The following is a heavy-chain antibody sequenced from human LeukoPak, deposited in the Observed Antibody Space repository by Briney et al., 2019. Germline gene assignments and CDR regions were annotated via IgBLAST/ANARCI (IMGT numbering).Heavy chain of an antibody. J-gene: IGHJ4*02. D-gene: IGHD2/OR15-2a*01. Sequence: ASVKVSCKASGYTFTGYYMHWVRQAPGQGLEWMGWMNPNSGNTGYAQKFRGRVTMTRNTSISTAYMELSSLRSEGTAVYYCARTGIGVSTGYWGQGTLVTVSS. V-gene: IGHV1-8*02. CDR3: ARTGIGVSTGY. CDR2: MNPNSGNT. CDR1: GYTFTGYY.